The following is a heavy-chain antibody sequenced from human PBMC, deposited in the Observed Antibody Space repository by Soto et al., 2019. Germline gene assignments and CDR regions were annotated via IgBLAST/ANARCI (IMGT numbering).Heavy chain of an antibody. J-gene: IGHJ5*01. Sequence: SETLSLSCSVSGAALNSGNYYWSWIRQVPGKVLEWIGHIYVTGAVDYNPSLRDRITISQDTSERQFSLKLSSVTAAEKAVYYCARDVDSTGCDSWGHRTLVTVSS. V-gene: IGHV4-31*03. CDR2: IYVTGAV. D-gene: IGHD6-19*01. CDR1: GAALNSGNYY. CDR3: ARDVDSTGCDS.